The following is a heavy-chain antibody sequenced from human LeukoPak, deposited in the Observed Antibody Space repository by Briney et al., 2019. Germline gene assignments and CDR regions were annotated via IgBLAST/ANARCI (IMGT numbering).Heavy chain of an antibody. CDR3: ARRVGTQYYFDY. CDR2: VHPADSDT. CDR1: GYRFTRYW. Sequence: GESLKISCKGSGYRFTRYWIGWVRQMPGKGLEWMGIVHPADSDTRYSTSFEGQVTISVDKSINTTYLQWSSLEASDTAMYYCARRVGTQYYFDYWGQGTLVTVSS. J-gene: IGHJ4*02. D-gene: IGHD7-27*01. V-gene: IGHV5-51*01.